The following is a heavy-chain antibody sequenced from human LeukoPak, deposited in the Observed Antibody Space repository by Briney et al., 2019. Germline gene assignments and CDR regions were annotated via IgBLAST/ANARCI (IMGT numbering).Heavy chain of an antibody. CDR3: AKERALGSCPDC. CDR2: ISGSGGKT. CDR1: GFTFSSYW. V-gene: IGHV3-23*01. J-gene: IGHJ4*02. Sequence: GGSLRLSCAASGFTFSSYWMHWVRQAPGKGLEWVSAISGSGGKTKYADSVKGRFTISRDNSKNTLYMQMNSLRAEDTAVYYCAKERALGSCPDCWGQGTLVTLSS. D-gene: IGHD1-14*01.